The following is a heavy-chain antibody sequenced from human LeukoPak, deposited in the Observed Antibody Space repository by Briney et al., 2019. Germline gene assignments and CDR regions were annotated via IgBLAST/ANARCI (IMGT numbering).Heavy chain of an antibody. D-gene: IGHD3-10*01. CDR1: GGSTSSGSYY. CDR3: ARDEGVGWFDP. V-gene: IGHV4-61*02. J-gene: IGHJ5*02. CDR2: IYTSGST. Sequence: SETLSLTCTVSGGSTSSGSYYWSWIRQPAGKGLEWIGRIYTSGSTNYNPSLKSRVTISVDTSKNQFSLKLSSVTAADTAVYYCARDEGVGWFDPWGQGTLVTVSS.